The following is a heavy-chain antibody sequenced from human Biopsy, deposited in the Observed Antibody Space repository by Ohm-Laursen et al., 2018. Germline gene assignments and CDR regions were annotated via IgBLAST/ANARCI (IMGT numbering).Heavy chain of an antibody. D-gene: IGHD6-13*01. V-gene: IGHV1-8*01. CDR3: AREPFGQQLGPFDY. Sequence: ASVKISCKASGYTFTNYDINWVRQAPGQGPEWMGWVNPNSGNTGYAQKFQGRVAMTRSTSISTAYMELSSLTSEDTAVYYCAREPFGQQLGPFDYWGQGALVIVSS. J-gene: IGHJ4*02. CDR1: GYTFTNYD. CDR2: VNPNSGNT.